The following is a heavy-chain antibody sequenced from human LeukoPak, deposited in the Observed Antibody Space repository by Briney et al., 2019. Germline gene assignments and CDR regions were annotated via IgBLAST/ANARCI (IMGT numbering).Heavy chain of an antibody. CDR2: IRSTSSYI. CDR1: GFTFSSYS. V-gene: IGHV3-21*01. D-gene: IGHD4-23*01. CDR3: ARDLGFTVVTGAFDY. J-gene: IGHJ4*02. Sequence: PGGSLRLSCAASGFTFSSYSMNWVRQPPGKGLEWVSSIRSTSSYIYYADSVKGRFTISRDNAKNSLYLQMNSLRAEDTAVYYCARDLGFTVVTGAFDYWGRGTLVTVSS.